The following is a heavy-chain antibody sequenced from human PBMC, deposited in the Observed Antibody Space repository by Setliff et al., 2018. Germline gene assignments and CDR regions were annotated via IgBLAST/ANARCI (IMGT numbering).Heavy chain of an antibody. D-gene: IGHD1-26*01. CDR3: ATRKSSGRLYYMDV. J-gene: IGHJ6*03. CDR1: GSSISSSNYY. CDR2: IYYSGDT. Sequence: SETLSLTCTVSGSSISSSNYYWGWVRQSPGKGLEWVGSIYYSGDTYHNPSLKGRVTISVDTSENQFSVKLSSVTAADTAVYYCATRKSSGRLYYMDVWGKGTTVTVSS. V-gene: IGHV4-39*07.